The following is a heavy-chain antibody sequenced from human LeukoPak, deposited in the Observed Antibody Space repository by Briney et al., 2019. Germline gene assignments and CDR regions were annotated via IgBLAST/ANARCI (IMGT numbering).Heavy chain of an antibody. D-gene: IGHD6-13*01. CDR2: IIGSGGST. J-gene: IGHJ4*02. CDR3: AKDAPIAAAGLTSFDY. Sequence: GGSLRLSCAASGFTFSSYAMSWGRQAPGKGLEWGSAIIGSGGSTYYADSVKGRFTISRDNSKNTLYLQMNSLRAEDTAVYYCAKDAPIAAAGLTSFDYWGQGTLVTVSS. CDR1: GFTFSSYA. V-gene: IGHV3-23*01.